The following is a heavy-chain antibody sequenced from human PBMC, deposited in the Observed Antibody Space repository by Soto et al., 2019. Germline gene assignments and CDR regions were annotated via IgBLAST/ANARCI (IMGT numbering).Heavy chain of an antibody. Sequence: QVQLQESGPGLVKPSQTLSLTCTVSGGSISSGDYYWSWIRQPPGKGLEWIGYIYYSGNAYYNASLKSRVTISIDMSRNQFSLRLTSVTAADTAVFYCVRGTGVDGSHYFDYWGQGTLVTVSS. J-gene: IGHJ4*02. CDR2: IYYSGNA. CDR3: VRGTGVDGSHYFDY. CDR1: GGSISSGDYY. V-gene: IGHV4-30-4*01. D-gene: IGHD1-26*01.